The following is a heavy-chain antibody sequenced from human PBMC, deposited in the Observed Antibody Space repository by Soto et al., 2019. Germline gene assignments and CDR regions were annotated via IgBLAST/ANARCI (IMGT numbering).Heavy chain of an antibody. CDR3: ASRTYYYDSSGYNWFDP. Sequence: GGSLRLSCAASGFTFSSYGMHWVRQAPGKGLEWVAVIWYDGSNKYYADSVKGRFTISRDNSKNTLYLQMNSLRAEDTAVYYCASRTYYYDSSGYNWFDPWGPGTLVTVAS. V-gene: IGHV3-33*01. CDR2: IWYDGSNK. D-gene: IGHD3-22*01. J-gene: IGHJ5*02. CDR1: GFTFSSYG.